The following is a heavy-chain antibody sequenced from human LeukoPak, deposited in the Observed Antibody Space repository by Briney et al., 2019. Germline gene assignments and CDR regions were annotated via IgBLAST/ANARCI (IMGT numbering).Heavy chain of an antibody. CDR3: ARGSRVVVIGY. CDR1: GGSISSYY. J-gene: IGHJ4*02. D-gene: IGHD3-22*01. V-gene: IGHV4-59*01. CDR2: IYYSGST. Sequence: SETLSLTRTVSGGSISSYYWSWIRQPPGKGLEWIGYIYYSGSTNYNPSLKSRVTISVDTSKNQFSLKLSSVTAADTAVYYCARGSRVVVIGYWGQGTLVTVSS.